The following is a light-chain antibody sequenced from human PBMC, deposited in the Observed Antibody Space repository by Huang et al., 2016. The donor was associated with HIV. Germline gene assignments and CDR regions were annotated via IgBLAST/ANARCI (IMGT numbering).Light chain of an antibody. Sequence: EIVMTQSPDTLSVSPGERATLSCRASQSVRDKLAWYQQKPGQAPRLHLHATSTRAAGIPARFSGDGSGTEFTLTISSLQSEGCGVYYCQQYESWPPLTFGGGTKVEIK. V-gene: IGKV3-15*01. J-gene: IGKJ4*01. CDR1: QSVRDK. CDR3: QQYESWPPLT. CDR2: ATS.